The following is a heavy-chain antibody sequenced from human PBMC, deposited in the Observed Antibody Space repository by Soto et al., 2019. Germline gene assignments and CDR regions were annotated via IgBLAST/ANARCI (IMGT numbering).Heavy chain of an antibody. CDR2: ISASGGST. Sequence: GSLRLSCVVSGFTFSSYALSWVRQAPGKGLEWVSAISASGGSTYNADSVKGRFTISRDNSKSTLYLRLNSLRAEDTAVYYCAKRADCSGGICPLDYWGQGTLVTVSS. CDR1: GFTFSSYA. J-gene: IGHJ4*02. D-gene: IGHD2-15*01. V-gene: IGHV3-23*01. CDR3: AKRADCSGGICPLDY.